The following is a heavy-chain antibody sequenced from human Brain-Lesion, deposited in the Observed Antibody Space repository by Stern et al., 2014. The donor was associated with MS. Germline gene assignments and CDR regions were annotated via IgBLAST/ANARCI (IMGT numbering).Heavy chain of an antibody. CDR3: ARHGTEGYYYYYMDV. V-gene: IGHV4-59*08. J-gene: IGHJ6*03. Sequence: VQLVESGPGLVKPSETLSLTCTVSGGSISSYYWSWIRQTPGKGLEWIGYIYYSGSTNYNPSLKSRVTISVDTSKNHISLKLSSVTAADTAVYYCARHGTEGYYYYYMDVWGKGTTVTVSS. D-gene: IGHD3/OR15-3a*01. CDR1: GGSISSYY. CDR2: IYYSGST.